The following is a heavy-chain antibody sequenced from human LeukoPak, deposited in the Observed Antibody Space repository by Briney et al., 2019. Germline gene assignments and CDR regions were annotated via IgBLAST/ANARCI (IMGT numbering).Heavy chain of an antibody. D-gene: IGHD3-3*01. Sequence: GGSLRLSCADSGFSFEVYWMSWVVPSPGKGLEWVANIKKDGSEKYYVDSVEGRFTISRDNAKNSLYLQMNSLRAEDTAVYYCARDPEWHRLRQGAYYFDYWGQGTLVTVSS. J-gene: IGHJ4*02. CDR2: IKKDGSEK. CDR1: GFSFEVYW. V-gene: IGHV3-7*01. CDR3: ARDPEWHRLRQGAYYFDY.